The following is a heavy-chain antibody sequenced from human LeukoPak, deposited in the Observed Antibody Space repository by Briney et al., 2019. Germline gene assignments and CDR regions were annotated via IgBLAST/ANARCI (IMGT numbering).Heavy chain of an antibody. CDR3: ASAEMGGSYYPGNFDY. J-gene: IGHJ4*02. V-gene: IGHV1-18*01. CDR2: ISAYNGNT. D-gene: IGHD1-26*01. Sequence: ASVKVSCKASGYTFTSYGISWVRQAPGQGLEWMGWISAYNGNTNYAQKLQGRVTMTTDTSTSTAYMELRSLRSDDTAVYYCASAEMGGSYYPGNFDYWGQGTLVTVSS. CDR1: GYTFTSYG.